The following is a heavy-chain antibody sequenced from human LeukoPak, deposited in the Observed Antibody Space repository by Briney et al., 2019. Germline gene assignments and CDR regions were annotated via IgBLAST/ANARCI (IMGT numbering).Heavy chain of an antibody. D-gene: IGHD3-10*01. J-gene: IGHJ4*02. V-gene: IGHV4-59*08. CDR1: GGSISSYY. CDR3: ATGDGGNVKFDY. Sequence: SETLSLTCTVSGGSISSYYWSWIRQPPGKGLEWIGYIYYSGSTNYNPSLKSRVTISVDTSKNQFSLKLSSVTAADTAVYYCATGDGGNVKFDYWGQGTLVTVSS. CDR2: IYYSGST.